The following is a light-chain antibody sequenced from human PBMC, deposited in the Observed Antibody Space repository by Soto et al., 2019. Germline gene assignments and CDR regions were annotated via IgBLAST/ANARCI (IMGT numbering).Light chain of an antibody. CDR1: QSVSSY. J-gene: IGKJ1*01. CDR3: QQYGSSPQT. CDR2: GAS. V-gene: IGKV3-20*01. Sequence: EVVMTQSPATLSVSPGEGATLSCRASQSVSSYLAWYQQKPGQAPRLLIYGASNRATGIPDRFSGSVSGTDFTLTISRLEPEDFAVYYCQQYGSSPQTFGQGTKVDI.